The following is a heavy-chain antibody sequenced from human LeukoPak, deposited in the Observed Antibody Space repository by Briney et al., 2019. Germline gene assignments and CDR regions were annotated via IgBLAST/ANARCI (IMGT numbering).Heavy chain of an antibody. CDR2: INPNSGNT. CDR3: ARGGRNYYDSSGYRSEYFQH. V-gene: IGHV1-8*03. CDR1: GYTFTSYD. Sequence: ASVKVSCKASGYTFTSYDINWVRQATEQGLEWMGWINPNSGNTGYAQKFQGRVTITRNTSISTAYMELSSLRSEDTAVYYCARGGRNYYDSSGYRSEYFQHWGQGTLVTVSS. D-gene: IGHD3-22*01. J-gene: IGHJ1*01.